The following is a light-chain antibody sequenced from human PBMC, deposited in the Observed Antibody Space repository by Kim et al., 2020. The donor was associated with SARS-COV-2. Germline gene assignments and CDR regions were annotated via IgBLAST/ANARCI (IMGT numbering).Light chain of an antibody. CDR1: QNISSRY. Sequence: LSAGATPSLTGRPSQNISSRYLDRYQQKPAQGPRLHVSGTSGRATGIRVRFSGSGSGTAFTLTIGRLEPYDFAVYYCQQNGSSLTFGRGTKLDIK. J-gene: IGKJ4*01. CDR2: GTS. CDR3: QQNGSSLT. V-gene: IGKV3-20*01.